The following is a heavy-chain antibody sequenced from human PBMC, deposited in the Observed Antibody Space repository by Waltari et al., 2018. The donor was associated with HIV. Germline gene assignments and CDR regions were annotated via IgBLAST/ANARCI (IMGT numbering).Heavy chain of an antibody. CDR3: ARGVSIVRGVMIRGHMDV. J-gene: IGHJ6*02. Sequence: VQLVQFGAEMRKPGAPVTVSCRASGYTFRASTLSWVRQASGQGLEWMGWSSGYNGNTNYAQKFQGRANMTTDTSTSTAHMELRSLRSDDTAVYYCARGVSIVRGVMIRGHMDVWGQGTTVTVSS. V-gene: IGHV1-18*01. CDR2: SSGYNGNT. D-gene: IGHD3-10*01. CDR1: GYTFRAST.